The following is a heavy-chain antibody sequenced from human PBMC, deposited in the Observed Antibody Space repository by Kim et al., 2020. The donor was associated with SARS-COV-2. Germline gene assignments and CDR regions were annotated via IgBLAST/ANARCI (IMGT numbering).Heavy chain of an antibody. V-gene: IGHV4-39*01. CDR1: GGSISSSGYY. CDR3: ARRSNTGNYYDY. Sequence: SEILSLTCIVSGGSISSSGYYWGWIRQPPGRGLEWIGSIYYSGNTYYNPSLKSRVTISVDTSKNQFSLKLSSVTAADTAVFYCARRSNTGNYYDYWGQGTLVTVSS. D-gene: IGHD1-26*01. CDR2: IYYSGNT. J-gene: IGHJ4*02.